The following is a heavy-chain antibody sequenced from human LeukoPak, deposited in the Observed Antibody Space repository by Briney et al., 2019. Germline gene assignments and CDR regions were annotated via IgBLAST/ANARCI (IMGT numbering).Heavy chain of an antibody. CDR1: GFTFSSYG. V-gene: IGHV3-30*03. D-gene: IGHD1-20*01. J-gene: IGHJ4*02. CDR2: ISYDGSNK. Sequence: GRSLRLSCAASGFTFSSYGMHWVRQAPGKGLEWVAVISYDGSNKYYADSVKGRFTTSRDNSKNTLYLQMNSLRAEDTAVYYCARDQLRRDNWNDGGYFDYWGQGTLVTVSS. CDR3: ARDQLRRDNWNDGGYFDY.